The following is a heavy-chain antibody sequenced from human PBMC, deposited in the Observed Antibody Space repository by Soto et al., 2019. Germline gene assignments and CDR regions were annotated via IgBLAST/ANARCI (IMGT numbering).Heavy chain of an antibody. CDR3: AKDVSSSGYSHYFDY. V-gene: IGHV3-30*18. J-gene: IGHJ4*02. D-gene: IGHD3-22*01. CDR2: ISFEGSNR. Sequence: PGGSLRLSCAASGFTFSRYGMHWVRQAPGKGLEWVAVISFEGSNRYYPDSVKGRFTISRDNSKNTLYLQMNSLRPEDTAVYFCAKDVSSSGYSHYFDYWGRGAPVTVSS. CDR1: GFTFSRYG.